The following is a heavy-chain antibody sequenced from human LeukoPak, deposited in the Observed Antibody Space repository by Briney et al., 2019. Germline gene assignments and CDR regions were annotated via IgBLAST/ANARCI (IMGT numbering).Heavy chain of an antibody. CDR3: ARHRGYCSSTSCYPYYFDY. CDR2: IYSGGST. D-gene: IGHD2-2*01. J-gene: IGHJ4*02. CDR1: GFTFSTSA. V-gene: IGHV3-66*04. Sequence: PGGSLRLSCAASGFTFSTSAMSWVRQAPGKGLEWVSIIYSGGSTYYADSVKGRFTISRDNSKNTLYLQMNSLRAEDTAVYYCARHRGYCSSTSCYPYYFDYWGQGTLVTVSS.